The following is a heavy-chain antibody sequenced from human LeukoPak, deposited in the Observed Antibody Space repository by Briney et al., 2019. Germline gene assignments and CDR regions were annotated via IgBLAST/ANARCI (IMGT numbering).Heavy chain of an antibody. CDR1: GYTPTELS. CDR3: ATADKYVDTAMVFDY. J-gene: IGHJ4*02. V-gene: IGHV1-24*01. CDR2: FDPEDGET. D-gene: IGHD5-18*01. Sequence: ASVKVSCKVSGYTPTELSMHWVRQAPGKGLEWMGGFDPEDGETIYAQKFQGRVTMTEDTSTDTAYMELSSLRSEDTAVYYCATADKYVDTAMVFDYWGQGTLVTVSS.